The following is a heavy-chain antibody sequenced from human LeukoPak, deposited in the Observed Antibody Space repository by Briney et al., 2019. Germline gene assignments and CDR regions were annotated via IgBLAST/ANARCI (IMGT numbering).Heavy chain of an antibody. D-gene: IGHD6-19*01. CDR2: IYSGGST. V-gene: IGHV3-53*01. CDR1: GFTVSSNY. J-gene: IGHJ6*03. Sequence: GGSLRLSCAASGFTVSSNYMSWVRQAPGKGLEWVSVIYSGGSTYYADSVKGRFTIFRDNSKNTLYLQMNSLGAEDPAVYYCATASGWSAYYMDVWGKGTTVTVSS. CDR3: ATASGWSAYYMDV.